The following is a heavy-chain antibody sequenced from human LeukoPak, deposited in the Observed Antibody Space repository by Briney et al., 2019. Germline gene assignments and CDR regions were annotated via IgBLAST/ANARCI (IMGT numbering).Heavy chain of an antibody. V-gene: IGHV3-7*04. J-gene: IGHJ4*02. Sequence: GGSLRLSCAASGFSFSTHWMSWVRQAPGKGLEWVANIKQDGSEKFYVDSVKGRFTISRDNAKSSVYLQVNSLTAEDTAVYYCARQSHGYILFDYWGQGTLVTVSS. D-gene: IGHD5-24*01. CDR3: ARQSHGYILFDY. CDR1: GFSFSTHW. CDR2: IKQDGSEK.